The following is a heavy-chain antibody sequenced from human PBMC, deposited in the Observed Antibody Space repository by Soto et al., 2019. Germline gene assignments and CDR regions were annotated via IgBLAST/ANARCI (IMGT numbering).Heavy chain of an antibody. CDR2: ASFDGSDT. CDR3: ARCPSGSAFYYYGMDV. D-gene: IGHD6-19*01. J-gene: IGHJ6*02. V-gene: IGHV3-30-3*01. Sequence: QVQLVESGGGVAQPGRSLRLSCAVSGFIFRSYAMHWVRQAPGKGLAWVAVASFDGSDTYSSDSVKGRFTISRDNSKNMLYLQMNSLRAEDTAVYYCARCPSGSAFYYYGMDVWGQGTTVTVSS. CDR1: GFIFRSYA.